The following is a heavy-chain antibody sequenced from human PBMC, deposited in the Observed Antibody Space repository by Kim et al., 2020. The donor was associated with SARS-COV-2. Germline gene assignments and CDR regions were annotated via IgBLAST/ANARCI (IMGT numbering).Heavy chain of an antibody. Sequence: GGSLRLSCAASGFTFSSYGMHWVRQAPGKGLEWVAVISYDGSNKYYADSVKGRFTISRDNSKNTLYLQMNSLRAEDTAVYYYAKDFTYSGSNLYYYYGMDVWGQGTTVTVSS. CDR3: AKDFTYSGSNLYYYYGMDV. CDR2: ISYDGSNK. D-gene: IGHD5-12*01. J-gene: IGHJ6*02. V-gene: IGHV3-30*18. CDR1: GFTFSSYG.